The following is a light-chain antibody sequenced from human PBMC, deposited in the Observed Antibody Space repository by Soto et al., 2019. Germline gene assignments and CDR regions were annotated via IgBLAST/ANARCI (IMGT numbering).Light chain of an antibody. CDR2: DAS. Sequence: IQMTQSPSSLSASVGDRVTITCQASQDISKNLNWYQHKLGKAPKLLIYDASSLQTGVPSRFSGIGSPTHFTFPISSLQPEDIATYYCQQYDNLLPITFGQGTRLEIK. V-gene: IGKV1-33*01. CDR1: QDISKN. J-gene: IGKJ5*01. CDR3: QQYDNLLPIT.